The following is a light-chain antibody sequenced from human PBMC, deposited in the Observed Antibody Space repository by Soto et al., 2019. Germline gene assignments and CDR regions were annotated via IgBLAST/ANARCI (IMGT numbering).Light chain of an antibody. CDR3: QQYNNWTWT. V-gene: IGKV3-15*01. Sequence: EIVMTQSPATLSVSPGGRDTLSCRASQSISDTLAWYQQKPGQAPRLLIYGASKRATGFPARFSGSGSGTDFTLTISSLQSEDFAVYYCQQYNNWTWTFGQGTKVEIK. CDR1: QSISDT. CDR2: GAS. J-gene: IGKJ1*01.